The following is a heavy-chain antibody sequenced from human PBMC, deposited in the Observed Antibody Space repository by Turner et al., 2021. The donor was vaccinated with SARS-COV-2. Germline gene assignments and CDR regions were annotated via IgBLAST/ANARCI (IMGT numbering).Heavy chain of an antibody. CDR2: ISGSGGST. CDR3: AKGYSPDY. V-gene: IGHV3-23*01. CDR1: GFPFNSDA. J-gene: IGHJ4*02. Sequence: EVQLLESGGGLVQPGGSLRLSCAASGFPFNSDALSWVRQAPGKGLEWVSAISGSGGSTYYADSVKGRFTISRDNSKNTLYLQMNSLRAEDTAVYYCAKGYSPDYWGQGTLVTVSS. D-gene: IGHD4-4*01.